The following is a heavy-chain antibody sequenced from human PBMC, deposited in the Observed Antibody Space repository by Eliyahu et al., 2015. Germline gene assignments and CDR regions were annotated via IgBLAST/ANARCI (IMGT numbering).Heavy chain of an antibody. J-gene: IGHJ3*01. V-gene: IGHV3-21*01. CDR2: ISGSSSYI. Sequence: VHLVESGGGLVNPGGSLXLSCAGXGFTFSSHGMNWVRQAPGKALEWVSSISGSSSYIYYADSLKGRFTISRDNARRALYLELSSLRAEDTAVYYCARGSTNSGSYDAFDLWGQGTTVIVSS. CDR1: GFTFSSHG. D-gene: IGHD3-10*01. CDR3: ARGSTNSGSYDAFDL.